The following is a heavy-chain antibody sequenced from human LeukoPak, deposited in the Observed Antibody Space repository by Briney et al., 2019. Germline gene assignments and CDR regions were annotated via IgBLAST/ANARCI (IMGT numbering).Heavy chain of an antibody. D-gene: IGHD6-13*01. CDR1: GFTFRDYW. CDR3: ARAGGTSWADY. CDR2: VKQDGTEK. V-gene: IGHV3-7*01. Sequence: PGGSLRLSCEASGFTFRDYWMTWVRQAPGKGLEWVANVKQDGTEKFYVDSVKGRFTISRDNGKNSLYLQMNSLRVEDTAIYYCARAGGTSWADYCGQGALVTVSS. J-gene: IGHJ4*02.